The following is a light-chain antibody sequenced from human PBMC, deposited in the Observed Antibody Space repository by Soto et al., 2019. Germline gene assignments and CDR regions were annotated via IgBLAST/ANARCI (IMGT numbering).Light chain of an antibody. CDR2: DVS. Sequence: QSALTQPASVSGSPGQSITISCPRTSSDVGGYNYVSWYQQHPGKAPKLMIYDVSNRPSGVSNRFSGSKSGNTASLTISGLQAEDEADYYCSSYTSSSTPFLFGTGTKLTVL. J-gene: IGLJ1*01. V-gene: IGLV2-14*01. CDR1: SSDVGGYNY. CDR3: SSYTSSSTPFL.